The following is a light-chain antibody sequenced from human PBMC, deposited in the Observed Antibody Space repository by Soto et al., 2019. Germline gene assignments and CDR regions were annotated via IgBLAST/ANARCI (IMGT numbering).Light chain of an antibody. CDR1: SGHGSYA. J-gene: IGLJ3*02. Sequence: QSVLTQSPSASASLGASVTLTCTLSSGHGSYAIAWHRQQPGKGPRFLMRLNSDGSHTKGDGIPDRFSGSSSGAERYLAISSLRSEDEADYYCQTWDTALWVFGGGTKVTVL. CDR2: LNSDGSH. CDR3: QTWDTALWV. V-gene: IGLV4-69*01.